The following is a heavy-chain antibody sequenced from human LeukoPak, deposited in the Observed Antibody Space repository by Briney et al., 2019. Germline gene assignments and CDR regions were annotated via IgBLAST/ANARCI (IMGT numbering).Heavy chain of an antibody. Sequence: GGSLRLSCAASGFTFSSYAMSWVRQAPGKGLEWVSAISGSGGSTYYADSVKGRFTISRDNSKNTLYLQMNSLRAEDTAVYYCAKEAGGVEMATIKGLGGFDYWGQGTLVTVSS. CDR1: GFTFSSYA. D-gene: IGHD5-24*01. CDR3: AKEAGGVEMATIKGLGGFDY. J-gene: IGHJ4*02. V-gene: IGHV3-23*01. CDR2: ISGSGGST.